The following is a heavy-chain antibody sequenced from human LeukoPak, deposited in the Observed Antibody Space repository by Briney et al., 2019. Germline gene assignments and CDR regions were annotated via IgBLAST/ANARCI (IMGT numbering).Heavy chain of an antibody. Sequence: SGGSLRLSCAASGFTFSSYGMHWVRQAPGKGLEWVAFKRYDGSNKYYADSVKGRFTISRDNSKNTLYLQMNSLRAEDTAVYYCAKDHEITFGGVIAHPPWGQGTLVTVSS. CDR1: GFTFSSYG. J-gene: IGHJ5*02. D-gene: IGHD3-16*02. CDR2: KRYDGSNK. V-gene: IGHV3-30*02. CDR3: AKDHEITFGGVIAHPP.